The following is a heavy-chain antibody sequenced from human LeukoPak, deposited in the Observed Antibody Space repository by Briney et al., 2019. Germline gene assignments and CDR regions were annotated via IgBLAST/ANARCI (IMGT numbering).Heavy chain of an antibody. Sequence: ASVKVSCKASGYTFTGYYMHWVRQAPGQGLEWMGWINPNSGGTNYAQKFQGRVTMTRHTSINTVFMDLRRLTSDDTAVYYCAGSLGYCTSNVCYLKYWGQGTLVTVSS. V-gene: IGHV1-2*02. D-gene: IGHD2-8*01. J-gene: IGHJ4*02. CDR3: AGSLGYCTSNVCYLKY. CDR2: INPNSGGT. CDR1: GYTFTGYY.